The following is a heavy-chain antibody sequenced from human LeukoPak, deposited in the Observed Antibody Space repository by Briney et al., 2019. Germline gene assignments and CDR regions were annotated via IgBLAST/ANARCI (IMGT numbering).Heavy chain of an antibody. J-gene: IGHJ3*02. D-gene: IGHD3-22*01. CDR2: ISPDGSST. CDR3: TTMIVVVEAFDI. V-gene: IGHV3-74*01. CDR1: GFTFSSYW. Sequence: GGSLRLSCAASGFTFSSYWMHWVRQAPGKGLVWVSRISPDGSSTTYADSVKGRFTISRDNAKNTLYLQMNSLRAEDSAVYYCTTMIVVVEAFDIWGQGTMVTVSS.